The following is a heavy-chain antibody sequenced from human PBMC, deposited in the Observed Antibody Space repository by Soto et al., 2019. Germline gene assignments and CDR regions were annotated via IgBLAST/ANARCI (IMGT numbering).Heavy chain of an antibody. J-gene: IGHJ4*02. CDR1: GFTFSDYA. D-gene: IGHD6-19*01. Sequence: VPLVESGGGVVQPGRSLRLSCAASGFTFSDYAMHWVRQAPGKGLEWVAVVSHDGRNTHYADSVKGRFTISSDSSKNTVSLDMTSLRAEDTAVYYCAKGGRQWLVTSDFNYWGQGALVTVSS. CDR3: AKGGRQWLVTSDFNY. V-gene: IGHV3-30*18. CDR2: VSHDGRNT.